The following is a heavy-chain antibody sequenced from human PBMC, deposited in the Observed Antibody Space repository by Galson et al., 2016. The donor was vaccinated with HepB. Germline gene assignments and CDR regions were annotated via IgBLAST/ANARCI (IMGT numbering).Heavy chain of an antibody. CDR3: ARAQGMAWFFSWFDP. V-gene: IGHV1-69*13. CDR2: IIPLSGAA. J-gene: IGHJ5*02. D-gene: IGHD3/OR15-3a*01. Sequence: SVKVSCKASGGTFNTYAINWVRQAPGQGLEWMGRIIPLSGAADYAQKFQGRVTITADASKHTVYLDLRSLTSADTAVYYCARAQGMAWFFSWFDPWGQGTLVTVSS. CDR1: GGTFNTYA.